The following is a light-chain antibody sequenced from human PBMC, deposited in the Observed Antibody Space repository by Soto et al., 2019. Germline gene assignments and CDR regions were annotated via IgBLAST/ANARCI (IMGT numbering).Light chain of an antibody. J-gene: IGKJ1*01. V-gene: IGKV3-20*01. CDR1: QSVSID. CDR2: GAS. CDR3: QQYGSSGT. Sequence: EIVMTQSPATLSVSPGERATLSCRASQSVSIDLAWYQQTPGQAPRLLIYGASTRATGIPVRFSGSGSGTDFTLTISRLEPEDFAVYYCQQYGSSGTVGQGTKVDIK.